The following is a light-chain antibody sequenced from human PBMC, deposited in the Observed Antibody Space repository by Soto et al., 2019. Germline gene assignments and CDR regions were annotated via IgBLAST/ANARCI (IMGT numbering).Light chain of an antibody. V-gene: IGKV2-24*01. J-gene: IGKJ2*01. Sequence: DIVMTQTPLSSPVTLGQPASISCRSSQSLLHSAGNTYLIWLQQRPGQPPRLLISNVSKRFSGVPERFSGSGAGTDFTLRISRVQSEDVGVYYCIQATQFHSTFGQGTKVEI. CDR2: NVS. CDR3: IQATQFHST. CDR1: QSLLHSAGNTY.